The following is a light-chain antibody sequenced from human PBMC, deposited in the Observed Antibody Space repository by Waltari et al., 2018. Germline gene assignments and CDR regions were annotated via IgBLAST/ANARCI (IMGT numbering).Light chain of an antibody. J-gene: IGLJ1*01. CDR2: EVN. CDR1: SSDVGAYEY. Sequence: QSALTQPASVSASPGQSIPISCTGTSSDVGAYEYISWYQQHPGKVPKLIIYEVNNRPSGVSDRFSGSKFDNTASLTISGLQPEDEADYYCSSYTTIASYVFGTGTKVTVL. V-gene: IGLV2-14*01. CDR3: SSYTTIASYV.